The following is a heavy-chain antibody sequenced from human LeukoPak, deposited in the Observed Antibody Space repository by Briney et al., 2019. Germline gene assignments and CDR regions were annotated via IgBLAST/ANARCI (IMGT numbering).Heavy chain of an antibody. CDR1: GFTFSSYA. CDR3: ARSPNEWELTTQFDY. D-gene: IGHD1-26*01. V-gene: IGHV3-23*01. Sequence: GGSLRLSCAASGFTFSSYAMSWVRQAPGKGLEWVSAISGSGGSTYYADSVKGRFTISRDNSKNTLYLQMNSLRAEDTAVYYCARSPNEWELTTQFDYWGQGTLVTVSS. CDR2: ISGSGGST. J-gene: IGHJ4*02.